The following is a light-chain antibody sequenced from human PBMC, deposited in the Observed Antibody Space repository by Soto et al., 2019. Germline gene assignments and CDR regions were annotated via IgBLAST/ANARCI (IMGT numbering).Light chain of an antibody. CDR1: SSDVGGYNY. Sequence: QSALTQPASVSGSPGQSITISCTGTSSDVGGYNYVSWYQHHPVEAPKLMIYDVSKRPSGVSNRVSGFKSANTAFLTISGLQSEDEAYYYCSSSTSINSWVFGGGTKLTVL. J-gene: IGLJ3*02. CDR3: SSSTSINSWV. CDR2: DVS. V-gene: IGLV2-14*03.